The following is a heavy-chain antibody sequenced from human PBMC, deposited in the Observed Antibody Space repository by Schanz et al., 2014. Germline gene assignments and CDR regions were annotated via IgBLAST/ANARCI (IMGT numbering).Heavy chain of an antibody. J-gene: IGHJ4*02. V-gene: IGHV3-23*04. CDR3: ARGSGTFDS. CDR2: VSASGGGP. D-gene: IGHD3-3*01. CDR1: GFTFRSYA. Sequence: EVQLVESGGGLVQPGGSLRLSCIGSGFTFRSYALGWVRQAPGKGLEWVSLVSASGGGPFYADSVKGRFTISRDNSDNTLYLQMNNLRAEDTAVYYCARGSGTFDSWGQGTLVTVSS.